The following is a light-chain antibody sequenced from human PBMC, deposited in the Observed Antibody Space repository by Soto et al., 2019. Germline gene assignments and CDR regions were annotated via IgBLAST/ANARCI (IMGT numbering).Light chain of an antibody. Sequence: DIPMTQSRSSLSASVEDRVTISCRASQSISTYLHWYQQKPGTAPKLLIYRASSVKSGVPPRFSGSGSGRDFTLTISSLRPEDIATYFCQHSYSSPPWTFGQGTKVEVK. CDR2: RAS. CDR3: QHSYSSPPWT. CDR1: QSISTY. V-gene: IGKV1-39*01. J-gene: IGKJ1*01.